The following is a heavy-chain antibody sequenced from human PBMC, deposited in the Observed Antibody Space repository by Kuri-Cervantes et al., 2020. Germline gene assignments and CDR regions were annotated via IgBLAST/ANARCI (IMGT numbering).Heavy chain of an antibody. Sequence: GESLKISCAASGFTFSSYSMNWVRQAPGKGLEWVSYISSSSSTIYYAGSVKGRFTISRDNAKNSLYLQMNSLRDEDTAVYYCARGAYCSGGSCYSRDYYGMDVRGQGTTVTVSS. J-gene: IGHJ6*02. CDR1: GFTFSSYS. CDR2: ISSSSSTI. D-gene: IGHD2-15*01. CDR3: ARGAYCSGGSCYSRDYYGMDV. V-gene: IGHV3-48*02.